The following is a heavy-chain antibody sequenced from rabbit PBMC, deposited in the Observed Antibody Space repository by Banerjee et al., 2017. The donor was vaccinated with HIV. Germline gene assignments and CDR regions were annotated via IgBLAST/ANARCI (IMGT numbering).Heavy chain of an antibody. CDR2: IGIGSGTT. D-gene: IGHD7-1*01. CDR3: GRSYAGYGGDVCNL. CDR1: GFSFSSGYW. Sequence: QSLEESGGDLVKPGASLTLTCTASGFSFSSGYWICWVRQAPGKGLEWIGCIGIGSGTTYYASWAKGRFTISKTSSTTVTLQKTSLTAADTATYFCGRSYAGYGGDVCNLWGPGTLVTVS. V-gene: IGHV1S40*01. J-gene: IGHJ4*01.